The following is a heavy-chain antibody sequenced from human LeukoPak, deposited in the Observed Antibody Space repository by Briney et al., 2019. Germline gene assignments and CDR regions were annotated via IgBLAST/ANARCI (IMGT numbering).Heavy chain of an antibody. CDR1: GYTFTDYW. Sequence: GESLKISCKISGYTFTDYWIGWVRQMPGKGLEWMGIIYPGDSDTKYSPSFQGQVTISAGKSISTAYLQWSSLKASDTAMYYCARHGIGSGWFNFDYWGQGTLVTVSS. D-gene: IGHD6-19*01. J-gene: IGHJ4*01. V-gene: IGHV5-51*01. CDR2: IYPGDSDT. CDR3: ARHGIGSGWFNFDY.